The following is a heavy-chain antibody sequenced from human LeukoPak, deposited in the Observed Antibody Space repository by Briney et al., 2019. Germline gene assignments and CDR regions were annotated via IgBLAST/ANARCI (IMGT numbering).Heavy chain of an antibody. CDR1: GFTFSSYS. J-gene: IGHJ6*04. CDR2: ISSSSSTI. V-gene: IGHV3-48*01. CDR3: ARDRDVDTAMP. Sequence: GGSLRLSCAASGFTFSSYSMNWVRQAPGKGLEWVSYISSSSSTIYYADSVKGQFTISRDNAKNSLYLQMNSLRAEDTAVYYCARDRDVDTAMPWGKGTTVTVSS. D-gene: IGHD5-18*01.